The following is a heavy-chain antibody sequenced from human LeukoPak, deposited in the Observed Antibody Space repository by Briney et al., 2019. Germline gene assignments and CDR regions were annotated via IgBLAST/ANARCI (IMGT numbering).Heavy chain of an antibody. CDR2: ISGVGGST. CDR3: ATGILEWLPNGAFDI. Sequence: PGGSLRLSCAASGFTFSSYAMSWVRQAPGKGLEWVSAISGVGGSTYFPDSVKGRFTISRDNSKNTLYLQMNSLRAEDTAVYYCATGILEWLPNGAFDIWGQGTMVTVSS. V-gene: IGHV3-23*01. J-gene: IGHJ3*02. D-gene: IGHD3-3*01. CDR1: GFTFSSYA.